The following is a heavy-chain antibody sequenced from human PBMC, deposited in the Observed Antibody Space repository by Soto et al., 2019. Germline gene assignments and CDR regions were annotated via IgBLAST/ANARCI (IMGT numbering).Heavy chain of an antibody. J-gene: IGHJ4*02. CDR1: GVSISSGNW. Sequence: PXXTLSLTCAVSGVSISSGNWWTWVRQSPQRGLEYIGEIFHDGTANYYPSFERRVATSVDTSKNQFSLKLTSVNSAETAIYFCARLVYDTRLNYMYFDFWGQGTLVTVSS. CDR2: IFHDGTA. D-gene: IGHD3-10*01. CDR3: ARLVYDTRLNYMYFDF. V-gene: IGHV4-4*01.